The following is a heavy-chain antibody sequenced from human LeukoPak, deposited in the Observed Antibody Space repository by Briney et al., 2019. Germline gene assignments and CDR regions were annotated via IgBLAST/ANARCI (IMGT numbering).Heavy chain of an antibody. Sequence: GGSLRLSCAASGFTFSSYGMHWVRQAPGKGLEWVALISYDGSNKYYADSVKGRFTISRDNSKNTLYLQMNSLRAEDTAVYYCVGSVTTTDYFDYWGQGTLVTVSS. CDR1: GFTFSSYG. CDR3: VGSVTTTDYFDY. D-gene: IGHD4-17*01. V-gene: IGHV3-30*03. J-gene: IGHJ4*02. CDR2: ISYDGSNK.